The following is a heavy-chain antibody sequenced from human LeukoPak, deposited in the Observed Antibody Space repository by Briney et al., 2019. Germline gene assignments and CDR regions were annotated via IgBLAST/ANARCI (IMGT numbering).Heavy chain of an antibody. Sequence: SETLSLTCTVSGGSISSYYWSWIRQPPGKGLEWIGYIYYSGSTNYNPSLKSRVTISVDPSKNQFSLKLSSVTAADTAVYYCARGGDGYNVDYWGQGTLVTVSS. CDR3: ARGGDGYNVDY. V-gene: IGHV4-59*08. D-gene: IGHD5-24*01. CDR2: IYYSGST. J-gene: IGHJ4*02. CDR1: GGSISSYY.